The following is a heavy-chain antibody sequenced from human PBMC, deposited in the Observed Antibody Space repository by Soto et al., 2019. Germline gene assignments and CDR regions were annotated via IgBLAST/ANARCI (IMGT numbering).Heavy chain of an antibody. D-gene: IGHD6-19*01. CDR3: ARVDVMVVAGSTFDY. CDR1: GYSIITGSY. CDR2: IYHGGTT. J-gene: IGHJ4*01. V-gene: IGHV4-38-2*02. Sequence: PSETLALTGTVAGYSIITGSYWSWISQPPGNGPEGIASIYHGGTTFYNPSLKTRTTISVDTSNTQCALKLTAVTPADTPVYYFARVDVMVVAGSTFDYWGHGTLVTVSS.